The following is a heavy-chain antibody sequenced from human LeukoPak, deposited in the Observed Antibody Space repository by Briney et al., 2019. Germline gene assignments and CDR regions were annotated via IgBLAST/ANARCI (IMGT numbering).Heavy chain of an antibody. D-gene: IGHD3-22*01. V-gene: IGHV3-23*01. CDR1: GFTFSIYA. Sequence: GGSLRLSCAPSGFTFSIYAMSWVRQAPGKGLEWVSFISPSGDRTSNADSVEGRFTISRDNTRNTLYLQMNSLRDEDTGVYYCAIMHGYYDGSGFWVQWGQGTLVTVSS. CDR3: AIMHGYYDGSGFWVQ. CDR2: ISPSGDRT. J-gene: IGHJ4*02.